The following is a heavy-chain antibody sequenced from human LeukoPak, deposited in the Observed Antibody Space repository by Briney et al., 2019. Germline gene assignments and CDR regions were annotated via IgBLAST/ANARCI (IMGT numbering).Heavy chain of an antibody. CDR1: GYTFANFG. CDR2: ISAYNVNT. CDR3: ARDLTYGDRQNDY. V-gene: IGHV1-18*01. D-gene: IGHD4-17*01. Sequence: GASVKVSCKASGYTFANFGINWVRQAPGQGLEWMGWISAYNVNTNYTQKFQGRVTLTTDTSTGTAYMELRSLRSDDTAVYYCARDLTYGDRQNDYWGQGTLVTVSS. J-gene: IGHJ4*02.